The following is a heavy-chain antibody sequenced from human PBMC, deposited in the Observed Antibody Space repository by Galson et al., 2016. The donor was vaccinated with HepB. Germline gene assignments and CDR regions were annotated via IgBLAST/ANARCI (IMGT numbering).Heavy chain of an antibody. Sequence: SLRLSCAASGFTFSTYAMTWVRQAPGKGLEWVSTISGSGGTTYYADSVKGRFIISRDNSKNTLNLQMNSLRAEDTAVYYCAKDRRYYDSSGYFWEGYYYDGMDVWGQVTTVTVSS. CDR3: AKDRRYYDSSGYFWEGYYYDGMDV. J-gene: IGHJ6*02. CDR1: GFTFSTYA. CDR2: ISGSGGTT. D-gene: IGHD3-22*01. V-gene: IGHV3-23*01.